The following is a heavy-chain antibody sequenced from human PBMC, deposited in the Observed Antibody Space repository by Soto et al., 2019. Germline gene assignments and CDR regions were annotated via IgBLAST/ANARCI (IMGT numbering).Heavy chain of an antibody. Sequence: QVQLVQSGAEVKKPGSSVKVSCKASGGTFSSYTISCVRQAPGQGLEWMGRIIPSLGIANYAQKFQGRVTITADKSTSTAYTELSSLRSEDTAVYYCAIEWNNWNPVDYWGQGNLVTVSS. CDR1: GGTFSSYT. CDR2: IIPSLGIA. J-gene: IGHJ4*02. V-gene: IGHV1-69*08. CDR3: AIEWNNWNPVDY. D-gene: IGHD1-20*01.